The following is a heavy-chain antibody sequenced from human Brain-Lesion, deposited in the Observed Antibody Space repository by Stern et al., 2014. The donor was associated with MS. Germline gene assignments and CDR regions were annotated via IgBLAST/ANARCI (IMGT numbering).Heavy chain of an antibody. CDR3: ARFPASRPHVFDS. J-gene: IGHJ4*02. D-gene: IGHD6-13*01. V-gene: IGHV4-4*02. CDR2: SDHSGST. CDR1: GGSISSSNW. Sequence: QVQLVQSGPGLVKPSGTLSLTCAVSGGSISSSNWWSWVRQSPGKGLEWIGESDHSGSTIYNPSLQSRVTVSEDKSKNRFPLTLRSVTAADTAVYFCARFPASRPHVFDSWGQGTLVTVSS.